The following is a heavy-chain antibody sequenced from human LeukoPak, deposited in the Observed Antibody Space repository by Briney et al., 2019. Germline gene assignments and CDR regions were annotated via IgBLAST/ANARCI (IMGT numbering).Heavy chain of an antibody. D-gene: IGHD6-6*01. Sequence: PSETLSLTCAVYGGSFSGYYWSWIRQPPGKGLEWIGEINHSGSTNYNPSLKSRVTISVDTSKNQFSLKPSSVTAADTAVYYCARGRPHYDAFDIWGQGTMVTVSS. CDR3: ARGRPHYDAFDI. J-gene: IGHJ3*02. V-gene: IGHV4-34*01. CDR1: GGSFSGYY. CDR2: INHSGST.